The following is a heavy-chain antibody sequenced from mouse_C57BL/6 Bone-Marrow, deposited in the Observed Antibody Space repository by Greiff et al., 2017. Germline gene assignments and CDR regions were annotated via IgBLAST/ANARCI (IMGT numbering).Heavy chain of an antibody. Sequence: VQLQQPGAELVKPGASVKLSCKASGYTFTSYWMHWVKQRPGQGLEWIGMIHPNSGSTNYNEKFKSKATLTVDKSSSTAYMQLSSLTSEDSAVYYCARRASSGYWFAYWGQGTLVTVSA. CDR2: IHPNSGST. CDR3: ARRASSGYWFAY. J-gene: IGHJ3*01. D-gene: IGHD3-2*02. V-gene: IGHV1-64*01. CDR1: GYTFTSYW.